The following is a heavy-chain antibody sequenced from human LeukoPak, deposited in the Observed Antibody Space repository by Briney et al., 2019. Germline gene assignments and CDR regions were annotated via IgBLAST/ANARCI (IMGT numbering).Heavy chain of an antibody. D-gene: IGHD3-22*01. CDR3: ARRGYYYDSSGYYSYEGRDY. Sequence: GGSLRLSCAASGFTFSSYEMNWVRQAPGKGLEWVSYISSSGSTIYYADSVKGRFTISRDNTKNSLFLQMNNVRAEDTAVYYCARRGYYYDSSGYYSYEGRDYWGQGTVVTVSS. CDR1: GFTFSSYE. V-gene: IGHV3-48*03. J-gene: IGHJ4*02. CDR2: ISSSGSTI.